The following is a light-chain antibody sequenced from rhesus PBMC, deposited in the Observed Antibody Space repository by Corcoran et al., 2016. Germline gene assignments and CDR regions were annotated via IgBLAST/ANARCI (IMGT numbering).Light chain of an antibody. CDR3: QQYNNWLT. V-gene: IGKV3-35*01. CDR2: PGS. CDR1: QSVSSN. Sequence: EILLTQSPATLSLSPGERVTLSCRASQSVSSNLAWYAQKPGQSPRLLIYPGSNRATGVPDRFSGSGSGTDFTLTITSLEAEDLGVYYCQQYNNWLTFGGGTRV. J-gene: IGKJ4*01.